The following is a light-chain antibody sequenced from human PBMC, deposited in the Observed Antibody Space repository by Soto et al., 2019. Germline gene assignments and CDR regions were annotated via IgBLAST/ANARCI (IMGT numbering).Light chain of an antibody. CDR1: SSDVGGYNF. V-gene: IGLV2-14*01. CDR2: EVS. CDR3: SSYTNRQSYG. Sequence: QSVLTQPASVSGSPGQSITISCTGTSSDVGGYNFVSWYQHHPGKVPKLMLYEVSNRPSGVSSRFSGSKSGNTASLTISGLQPEDEADYYCSSYTNRQSYGFGSGTQVTVL. J-gene: IGLJ1*01.